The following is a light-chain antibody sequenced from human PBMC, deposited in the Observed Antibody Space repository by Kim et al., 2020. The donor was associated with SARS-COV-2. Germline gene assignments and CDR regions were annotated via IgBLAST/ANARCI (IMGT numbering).Light chain of an antibody. CDR1: SGYSNYK. CDR2: VGTGGIVG. Sequence: ELTQPPSASASLGASVTLTCNLSSGYSNYKVDWYQQRPGKGPRFVMRVGTGGIVGSRGDGIPDRFSVLGSGLNRYLTIKNIQEEDESDYHCGADHGSGSSFVYVFGTGTKVTVL. J-gene: IGLJ1*01. CDR3: GADHGSGSSFVYV. V-gene: IGLV9-49*01.